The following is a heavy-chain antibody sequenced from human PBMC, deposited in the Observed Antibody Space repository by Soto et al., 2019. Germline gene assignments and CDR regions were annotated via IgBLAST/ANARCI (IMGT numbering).Heavy chain of an antibody. CDR1: GCSISSGGYS. CDR3: AREGGYSYGPDY. D-gene: IGHD5-18*01. Sequence: SETLSLTCAVSGCSISSGGYSWSWIRQPPGKGLEWIGYIYHSGSTYYNPSLKSRVTISVDRSKNQFSLKLSSVTAAYTAVYYCAREGGYSYGPDYWGQGTLVTVSS. J-gene: IGHJ4*02. V-gene: IGHV4-30-2*01. CDR2: IYHSGST.